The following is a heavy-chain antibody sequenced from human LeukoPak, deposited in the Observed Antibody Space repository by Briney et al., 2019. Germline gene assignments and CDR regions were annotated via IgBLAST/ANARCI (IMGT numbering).Heavy chain of an antibody. D-gene: IGHD6-6*01. J-gene: IGHJ4*02. Sequence: PGGSLRLSCAASGFTFSSYAMHWFRQAPGKGLEWVAVISYDGSNKYYADSVKGRFTTSRDNSKNTLYLQMNSLRAEDTAVYYCAKKEYSSSPSDYWGQGTLVTVSS. V-gene: IGHV3-30-3*02. CDR2: ISYDGSNK. CDR1: GFTFSSYA. CDR3: AKKEYSSSPSDY.